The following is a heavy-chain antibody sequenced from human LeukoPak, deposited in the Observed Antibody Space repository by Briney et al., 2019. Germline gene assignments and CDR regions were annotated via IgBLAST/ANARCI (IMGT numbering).Heavy chain of an antibody. Sequence: GESLKISCKGSRYNFTSYWIGWVRQMPGKGLEWMGIIYPGDSDTRYSPSFQGQVTISADKSISTAYLQWSSLKASDTAMYYCARVSYDILTGSQVPDYWGQGTLVTVSS. V-gene: IGHV5-51*01. D-gene: IGHD3-9*01. CDR3: ARVSYDILTGSQVPDY. CDR1: RYNFTSYW. J-gene: IGHJ4*02. CDR2: IYPGDSDT.